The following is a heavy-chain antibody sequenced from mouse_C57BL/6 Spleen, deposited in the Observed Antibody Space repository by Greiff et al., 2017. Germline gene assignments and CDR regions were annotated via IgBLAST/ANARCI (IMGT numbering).Heavy chain of an antibody. J-gene: IGHJ4*01. D-gene: IGHD2-4*01. CDR1: GFSLTSYG. CDR2: IWRGGST. CDR3: AKEGGLRRDAMDY. Sequence: QVQLKESGPGLVQPSQSLSITCTVSGFSLTSYGVHWVRQSPGKGLEWLGVIWRGGSTDYTAAFMSRLSITKDNSKSQVFFKMNSLQADDTAIYYCAKEGGLRRDAMDYWGQGTSVTVSS. V-gene: IGHV2-5*01.